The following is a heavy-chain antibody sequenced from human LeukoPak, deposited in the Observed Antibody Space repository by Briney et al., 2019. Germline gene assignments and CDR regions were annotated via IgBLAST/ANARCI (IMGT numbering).Heavy chain of an antibody. Sequence: SDTLSLTCTVSGGSISSYYWSWFRQPPGKGLEWIGYIYYSGRINDNPSLKSRVTLSVDTSQNLFSMWLSSVAAADPAVFYCARSYSSGWYTGGGEYFQHWGQGTLVTVSS. V-gene: IGHV4-59*01. CDR2: IYYSGRI. J-gene: IGHJ1*01. D-gene: IGHD6-19*01. CDR3: ARSYSSGWYTGGGEYFQH. CDR1: GGSISSYY.